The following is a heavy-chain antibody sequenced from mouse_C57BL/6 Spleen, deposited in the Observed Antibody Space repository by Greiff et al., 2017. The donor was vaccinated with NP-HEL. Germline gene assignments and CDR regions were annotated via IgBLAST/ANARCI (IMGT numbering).Heavy chain of an antibody. J-gene: IGHJ4*01. CDR1: GFTFSSYA. CDR2: ISDGGSYT. Sequence: EVMLVESGGGLVKPGGSLKLSCAASGFTFSSYAMSWVRQTPEKRLEWVATISDGGSYTYYPDNVKGRFTISRDNAKNNLYLQMSHLKSEDTAMYYCARDWDYDEGGLMDYWGQGTSVTVSS. CDR3: ARDWDYDEGGLMDY. D-gene: IGHD2-4*01. V-gene: IGHV5-4*01.